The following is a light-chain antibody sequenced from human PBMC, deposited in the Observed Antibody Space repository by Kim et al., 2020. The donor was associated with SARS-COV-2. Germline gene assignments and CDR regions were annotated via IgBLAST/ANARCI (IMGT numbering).Light chain of an antibody. CDR1: SSNIGKNT. CDR2: NNN. J-gene: IGLJ2*01. V-gene: IGLV1-44*01. CDR3: AAWDDSLKAVI. Sequence: GQRVTISCSGSSSNIGKNTVTWYQHFPGTAPKLFISNNNQRPSGVPDRCSGSKSGTSASLAISGLQSEDEADYYCAAWDDSLKAVIFGGGTQLTVL.